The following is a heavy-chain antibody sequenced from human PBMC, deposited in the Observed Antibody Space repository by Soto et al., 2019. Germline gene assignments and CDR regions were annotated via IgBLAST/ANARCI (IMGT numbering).Heavy chain of an antibody. Sequence: PGGSLRLSCAASGFTFSSYGMHWVRQAPGKGLEWVAVISYDGSNKYYADSVKGRFTISRDNSKNTLYLQMNSLRAEDTAVYYCAKDLTGIAVADPIDYWGQGTLVTVSS. D-gene: IGHD6-19*01. CDR3: AKDLTGIAVADPIDY. V-gene: IGHV3-30*18. J-gene: IGHJ4*02. CDR2: ISYDGSNK. CDR1: GFTFSSYG.